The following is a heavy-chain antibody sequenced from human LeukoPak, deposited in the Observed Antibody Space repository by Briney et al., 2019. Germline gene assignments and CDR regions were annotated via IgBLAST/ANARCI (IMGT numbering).Heavy chain of an antibody. CDR2: IYSGGST. CDR3: ARGETLPFDY. V-gene: IGHV3-66*01. J-gene: IGHJ4*02. Sequence: GAFLRLSCAASGFTVSSNYMSWVRQAPGKGLEWVSVIYSGGSTYYADSVKGRFTISRDNSKNTLYLQMNSLRAEDTAVYYCARGETLPFDYWGQGTLVTVSS. CDR1: GFTVSSNY.